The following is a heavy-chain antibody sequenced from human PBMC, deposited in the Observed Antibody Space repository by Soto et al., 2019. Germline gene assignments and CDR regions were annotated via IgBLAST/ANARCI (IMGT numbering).Heavy chain of an antibody. CDR1: GFTFRNYN. V-gene: IGHV3-21*04. CDR2: ISTGGAYM. Sequence: EVQLVESGGGLVKAGGSLRLFCTASGFTFRNYNMNWVRQAPGKGLEWVSSISTGGAYMFYADSVKGRFTISRDNAQNSLFLQIDSPRAEDTAVYYCASHIASPGGDYFDSWGQGTLVIVSS. J-gene: IGHJ4*02. D-gene: IGHD2-21*01. CDR3: ASHIASPGGDYFDS.